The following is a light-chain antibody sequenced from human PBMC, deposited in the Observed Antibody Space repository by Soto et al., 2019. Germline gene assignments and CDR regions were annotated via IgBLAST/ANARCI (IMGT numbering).Light chain of an antibody. Sequence: EIVMMQSPATLSVSPGERATLSCRASQSVSSNLAWYQRKPGQAPRLLIYGASTRATGIPGRFSGSGSGTEFTLTISSLQSEDFAVYYCQQYNNWPPWTFGQGTKVEIK. V-gene: IGKV3-15*01. CDR3: QQYNNWPPWT. CDR2: GAS. CDR1: QSVSSN. J-gene: IGKJ1*01.